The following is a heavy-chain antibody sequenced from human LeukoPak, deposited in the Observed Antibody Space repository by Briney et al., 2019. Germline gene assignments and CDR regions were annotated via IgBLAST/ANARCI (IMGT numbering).Heavy chain of an antibody. CDR3: ARRLRCFDY. Sequence: SETLSLTCTASGFAISSSIYYWGCIGQPPGKGLEWIRSTYYNTSTYYYPSLKSPVTISVDTSTIQLPLNLRTVTAAAAAVYYCARRLRCFDYWGQGTLVTVSS. D-gene: IGHD4-17*01. V-gene: IGHV4-39*06. CDR2: TYYNTST. J-gene: IGHJ4*02. CDR1: GFAISSSIYY.